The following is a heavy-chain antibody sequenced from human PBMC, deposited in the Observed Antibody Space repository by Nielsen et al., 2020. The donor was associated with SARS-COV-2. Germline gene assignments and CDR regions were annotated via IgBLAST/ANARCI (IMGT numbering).Heavy chain of an antibody. V-gene: IGHV3-48*02. D-gene: IGHD6-6*01. Sequence: GGSLRLSCRASGFSFSIYSMNWVRQAPGKGLEWVSYITSTSNTIYYADSVKGRFTISRDNADNSLYLQMDSLRDEDTAVYYCARDSPSMAARRLYYFDYWGQGTLVTVSS. CDR2: ITSTSNTI. J-gene: IGHJ4*02. CDR1: GFSFSIYS. CDR3: ARDSPSMAARRLYYFDY.